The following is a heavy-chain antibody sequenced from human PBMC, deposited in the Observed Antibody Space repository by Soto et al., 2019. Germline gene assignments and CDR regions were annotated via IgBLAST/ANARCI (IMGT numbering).Heavy chain of an antibody. D-gene: IGHD1-26*01. V-gene: IGHV1-46*01. J-gene: IGHJ5*02. CDR3: ARSSGGNFGIIIEGTNWFAP. CDR2: INPHGGST. CDR1: RDTFTSYY. Sequence: AAVKFSCKAPRDTFTSYYINWVRQAPGQGLEWMGVINPHGGSTAYAQKFKGRVTLTRDTSASTVYMEVSSLTSEDTAMYYCARSSGGNFGIIIEGTNWFAPWGQGTLVTVSS.